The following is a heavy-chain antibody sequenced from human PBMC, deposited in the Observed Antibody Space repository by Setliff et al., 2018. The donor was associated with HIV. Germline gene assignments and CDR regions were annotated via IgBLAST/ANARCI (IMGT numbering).Heavy chain of an antibody. CDR3: AKSLLVAGNDY. D-gene: IGHD2-8*02. CDR2: VSSDGRSQ. Sequence: PGGFLRLSCAASGFTFSSGMHWVRQAPGKGLEWVAAVSSDGRSQFYADPVKGRFTISRDNSKNTLFLQMISLRADDTAVYYCAKSLLVAGNDYWGQGTLVTRLL. CDR1: GFTFSSG. J-gene: IGHJ4*02. V-gene: IGHV3-33*05.